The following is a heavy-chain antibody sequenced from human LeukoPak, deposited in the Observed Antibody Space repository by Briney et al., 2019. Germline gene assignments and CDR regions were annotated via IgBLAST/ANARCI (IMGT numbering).Heavy chain of an antibody. CDR3: ASFLPSSRIVGATGPLDY. J-gene: IGHJ4*02. Sequence: GGSLRLSCAASGFTFSSYGMHWVRQAPGKGLEWVAVIWYDGSNKYYADSVKGRFSISRDNSKNTLYLQMTRLTAEDTAVYYCASFLPSSRIVGATGPLDYWGPGTLVTVSS. D-gene: IGHD1-26*01. V-gene: IGHV3-33*01. CDR2: IWYDGSNK. CDR1: GFTFSSYG.